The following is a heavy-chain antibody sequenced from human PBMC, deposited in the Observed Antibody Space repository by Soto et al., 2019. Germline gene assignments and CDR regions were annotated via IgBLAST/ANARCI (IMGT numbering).Heavy chain of an antibody. D-gene: IGHD3-16*01. CDR2: MYYNGNI. J-gene: IGHJ5*02. CDR3: ASGGNWFDP. CDR1: GGSISNYY. V-gene: IGHV4-59*01. Sequence: PSETLSLTCNVSGGSISNYYWTWVRQSPEKGLEWIGYMYYNGNINYNPSLKSRVTLSIDTSKNQFSLTLKSVTAADTAVYYCASGGNWFDPWGQGVLVTV.